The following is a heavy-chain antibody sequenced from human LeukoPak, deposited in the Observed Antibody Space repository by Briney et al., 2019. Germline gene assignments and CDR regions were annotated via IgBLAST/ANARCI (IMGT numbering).Heavy chain of an antibody. V-gene: IGHV3-9*01. D-gene: IGHD4-17*01. CDR2: ISWNSGSI. CDR1: GFTFDDYA. Sequence: GRSLRLSCAASGFTFDDYAMHWVRQAPGKGLEWVSGISWNSGSIDYADSVKGRFTISRDNAKNSLYLQMNSLRAEDTALYYCAKALRKPHYGDYMYYYYYGMDVWGQGTTVTVSS. CDR3: AKALRKPHYGDYMYYYYYGMDV. J-gene: IGHJ6*02.